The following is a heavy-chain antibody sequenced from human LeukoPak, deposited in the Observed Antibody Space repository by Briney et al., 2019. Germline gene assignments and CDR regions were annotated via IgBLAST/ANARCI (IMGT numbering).Heavy chain of an antibody. CDR2: ISSGSNYI. V-gene: IGHV3-21*01. J-gene: IGHJ4*02. Sequence: GGSLRLSCVASGFTFSTSRMNWVRPAPGKGLEWVSSISSGSNYIYNADSVKGRFTISRDNAKNSLYLQMNSLRAEDTAVYYCARDSAEYDFDYWGQGTLVTVSS. CDR1: GFTFSTSR. CDR3: ARDSAEYDFDY. D-gene: IGHD3-3*01.